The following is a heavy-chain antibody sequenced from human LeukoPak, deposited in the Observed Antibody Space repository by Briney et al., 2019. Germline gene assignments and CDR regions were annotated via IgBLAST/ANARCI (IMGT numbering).Heavy chain of an antibody. J-gene: IGHJ1*01. CDR1: RDSISNYY. CDR2: IYYTGNT. Sequence: SETLSLTCNVSRDSISNYYWSWIRQSPGKGLEWIGYIYYTGNTNYNPSLKSRVTMSVDTSKNKFSLTLASVTAADTAVYYCARYLDYGGNSRVFQHWGQGTLVTVSS. V-gene: IGHV4-59*12. D-gene: IGHD4-23*01. CDR3: ARYLDYGGNSRVFQH.